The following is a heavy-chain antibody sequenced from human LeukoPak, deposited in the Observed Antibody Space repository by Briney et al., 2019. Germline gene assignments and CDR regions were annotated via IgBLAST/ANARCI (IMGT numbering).Heavy chain of an antibody. D-gene: IGHD3-16*01. J-gene: IGHJ4*02. Sequence: GGSLRLSCAASGFTFSSYAMHWVRQAPGKGLEWVAVISYDGSNKYYADSVKGRFTISRDNSKNTLYLQMNSLRAEDTAVYYCASWGGFTFGGVIDYFDYWGQGTLVTVSS. CDR3: ASWGGFTFGGVIDYFDY. CDR1: GFTFSSYA. V-gene: IGHV3-30*04. CDR2: ISYDGSNK.